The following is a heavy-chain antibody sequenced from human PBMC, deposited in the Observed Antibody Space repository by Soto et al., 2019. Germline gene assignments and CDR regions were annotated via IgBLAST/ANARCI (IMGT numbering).Heavy chain of an antibody. CDR1: GFTFSSYG. CDR2: TSSDGSNK. D-gene: IGHD4-17*01. Sequence: GGSLRLSCAASGFTFSSYGMHWVRQAPGKGLEWVAVTSSDGSNKYYADSVKGRFTISRDNSKNTLYLQMNSLRAEDTAVYYCAKVMDYGDYVGIDYWGQGTLVTVSS. CDR3: AKVMDYGDYVGIDY. V-gene: IGHV3-30*18. J-gene: IGHJ4*02.